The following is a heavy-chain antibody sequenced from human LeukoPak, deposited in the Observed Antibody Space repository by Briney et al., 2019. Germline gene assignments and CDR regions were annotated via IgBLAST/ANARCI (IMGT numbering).Heavy chain of an antibody. CDR1: GFTFISYG. D-gene: IGHD2-2*01. V-gene: IGHV3-30*02. J-gene: IGHJ4*02. CDR3: AKDRVNCSSTSCYSVGGNFDY. Sequence: GGSLRLSCAASGFTFISYGMHCVRQAPGKGLEWVAFIRYDGGNKYYADSVKGRFTISRDNTKNTLYLQMNSLRAEDKAVYYCAKDRVNCSSTSCYSVGGNFDYWGQGPLVTVSS. CDR2: IRYDGGNK.